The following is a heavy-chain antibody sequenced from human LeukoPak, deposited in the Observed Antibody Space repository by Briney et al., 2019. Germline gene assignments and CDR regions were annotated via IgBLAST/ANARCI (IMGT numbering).Heavy chain of an antibody. J-gene: IGHJ6*02. CDR1: GYTFTSYY. V-gene: IGHV1-46*01. CDR2: INPSGGST. Sequence: ASVKVSCKASGYTFTSYYMHWVRQAPGQGLEWMGIINPSGGSTSYAQKFQGRVTMTRDTSMSTVYMELSSLRSEDTAVYYCARVGGIIGYYYYYGMDVWGQGTTVTVSS. CDR3: ARVGGIIGYYYYYGMDV. D-gene: IGHD1-26*01.